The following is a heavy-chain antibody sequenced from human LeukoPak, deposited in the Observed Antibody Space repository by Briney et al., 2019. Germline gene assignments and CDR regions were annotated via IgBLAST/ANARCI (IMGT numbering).Heavy chain of an antibody. Sequence: SCAASGFTFSDYYMSWVRQAPGKGLEWVSYISSSGSTIYYADSVKGRFTISRDNAKNSLYLQMNSLRAEDTAVYYCAREGNTAMVTRDAFDIWGQGTMVTVSS. D-gene: IGHD5-18*01. V-gene: IGHV3-11*01. CDR1: GFTFSDYY. CDR2: ISSSGSTI. J-gene: IGHJ3*02. CDR3: AREGNTAMVTRDAFDI.